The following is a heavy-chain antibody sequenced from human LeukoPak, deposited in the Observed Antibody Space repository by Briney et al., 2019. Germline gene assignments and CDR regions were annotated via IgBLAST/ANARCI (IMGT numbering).Heavy chain of an antibody. D-gene: IGHD2-21*01. V-gene: IGHV1-2*02. J-gene: IGHJ6*03. Sequence: ASVKVSCKASGYTFTSYAMNWVRQAPGQGLEWMGWINPNSGGTIYAQKFQGRVTLTRDTSINTAYMELSRLRSDDTAVYYCARYNCGGDCYLYYYYMDVWGKGTTVTVSS. CDR2: INPNSGGT. CDR3: ARYNCGGDCYLYYYYMDV. CDR1: GYTFTSYA.